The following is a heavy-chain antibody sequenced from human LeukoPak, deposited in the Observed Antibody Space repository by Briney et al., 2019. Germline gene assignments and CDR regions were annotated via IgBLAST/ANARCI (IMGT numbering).Heavy chain of an antibody. Sequence: SVKVSCKASGGTFSSYAISWVRQAPGQGLEWMGGIIPIFGTANYAQKFQGRVTVTTDESTSTAYMELSSLRSEDTAVYYCARVAYYDFWMTGTWFDPWGQGTLVTVSS. CDR3: ARVAYYDFWMTGTWFDP. CDR2: IIPIFGTA. D-gene: IGHD3-3*01. CDR1: GGTFSSYA. J-gene: IGHJ5*02. V-gene: IGHV1-69*05.